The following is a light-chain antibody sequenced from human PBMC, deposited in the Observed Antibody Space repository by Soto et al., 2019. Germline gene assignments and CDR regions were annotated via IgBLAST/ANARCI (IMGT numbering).Light chain of an antibody. CDR3: QQYGTSPET. Sequence: EIVLTQSPGTLSLSPGERATLSCRASQSVSSSYLAWYQQKPGQAPRLLMHGASSRATGIPDRFSGSGSGTDFTLTISRLEPEDFAVYYCQQYGTSPETFGQGTKVDIK. V-gene: IGKV3-20*01. J-gene: IGKJ1*01. CDR1: QSVSSSY. CDR2: GAS.